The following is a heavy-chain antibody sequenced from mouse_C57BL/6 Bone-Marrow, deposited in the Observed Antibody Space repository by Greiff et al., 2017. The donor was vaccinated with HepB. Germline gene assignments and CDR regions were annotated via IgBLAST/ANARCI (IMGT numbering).Heavy chain of an antibody. J-gene: IGHJ4*01. D-gene: IGHD1-1*01. CDR2: IWSGGST. CDR3: ARAITTVVAPYAMDY. Sequence: QVHVKQSGPGLVQPSQSLSITCTVSGFSLTSYGVHWVRQSPGKGLEWLGVIWSGGSTDYNAAFISRLSISKDNSKSQVFFKMNSLQADDTAIYYCARAITTVVAPYAMDYWGQGTSVTVSS. V-gene: IGHV2-2*01. CDR1: GFSLTSYG.